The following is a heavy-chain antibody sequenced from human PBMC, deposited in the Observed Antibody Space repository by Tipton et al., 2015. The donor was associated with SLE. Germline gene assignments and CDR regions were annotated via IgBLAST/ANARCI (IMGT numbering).Heavy chain of an antibody. V-gene: IGHV4-38-2*01. CDR3: ARSPTDLTPGAWAFDI. CDR1: GYSISSGYY. Sequence: LRLSCAVSGYSISSGYYWGWIRQPPGKGLEWIGSIYHSGSTYYNPSLKSRVTISVDTSKNQFSLKLSSVTAADTAVYYCARSPTDLTPGAWAFDIWGQGTMVTVSS. D-gene: IGHD4-17*01. CDR2: IYHSGST. J-gene: IGHJ3*02.